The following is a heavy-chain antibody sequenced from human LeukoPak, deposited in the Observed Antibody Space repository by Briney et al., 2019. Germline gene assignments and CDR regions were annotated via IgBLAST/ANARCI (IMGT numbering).Heavy chain of an antibody. V-gene: IGHV3-23*01. CDR2: ISGSGGST. CDR3: TTGPGNSGY. J-gene: IGHJ4*01. Sequence: GGSPRLSCAASGFTFSSYAISWGRQAPGEGLGWGSAISGSGGSTYYPDSVKGRFAICRDNSKNPLYLQMNSLKTEDTAVYYWTTGPGNSGYWGQGTLVNVSS. CDR1: GFTFSSYA. D-gene: IGHD4-23*01.